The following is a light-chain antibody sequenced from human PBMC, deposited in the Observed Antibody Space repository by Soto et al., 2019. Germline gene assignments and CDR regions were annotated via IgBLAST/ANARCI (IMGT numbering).Light chain of an antibody. J-gene: IGLJ1*01. Sequence: QSVLTQPPSVSGAPGQRVTISCTGSSSNTGAGHDVHWFQQLPGRAPKVVIYANNVRPSGVPDRFSGSKSGTSGSLAITGLQAEDEADYYCQSYDSSLGGYVFGTGTKLTVL. V-gene: IGLV1-40*01. CDR1: SSNTGAGHD. CDR2: ANN. CDR3: QSYDSSLGGYV.